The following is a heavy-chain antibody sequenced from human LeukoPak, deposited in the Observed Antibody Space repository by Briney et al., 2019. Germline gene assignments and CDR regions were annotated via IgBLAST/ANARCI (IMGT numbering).Heavy chain of an antibody. CDR2: IRSKAYGGTT. J-gene: IGHJ5*02. CDR1: GFTFGDYA. Sequence: PGRSLRLSCTASGFTFGDYAMSWFRQAPGKGPDWVGFIRSKAYGGTTEYAASVKGRFTISRDDSKSIAYLQMNSLKTEDRAVYYCTRVGITMIVVVTPEFDPWGQGTLVTVSS. CDR3: TRVGITMIVVVTPEFDP. D-gene: IGHD3-22*01. V-gene: IGHV3-49*03.